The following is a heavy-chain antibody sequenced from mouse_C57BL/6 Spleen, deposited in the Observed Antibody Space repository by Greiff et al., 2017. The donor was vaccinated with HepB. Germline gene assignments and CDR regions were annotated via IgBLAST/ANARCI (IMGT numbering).Heavy chain of an antibody. CDR2: IYPGDGDT. CDR1: GYAFSSYW. Sequence: QVQLQQSGAELVKPGASVKISCKASGYAFSSYWMNWVKQRPGKGLEWIGQIYPGDGDTNYNGKFKGKATLTADKSSSTAYMQLSSLTSEDSAVYFCARETGTVYYFDYWGQGTTLTVSS. V-gene: IGHV1-80*01. D-gene: IGHD4-1*01. CDR3: ARETGTVYYFDY. J-gene: IGHJ2*01.